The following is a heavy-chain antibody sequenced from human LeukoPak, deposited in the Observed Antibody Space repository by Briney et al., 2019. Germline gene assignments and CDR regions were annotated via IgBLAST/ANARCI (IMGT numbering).Heavy chain of an antibody. J-gene: IGHJ4*02. CDR2: IYYSGST. CDR3: AGQGYCRAAFDD. D-gene: IGHD6-19*01. CDR1: GGSLSGRY. Sequence: TPSETLSLTCTVSGGSLSGRYWSSPRQPPGKGLEWIGYIYYSGSTNYNPSLKSRVTISVDTSKNQISLKLSSVTAADTAVYSCAGQGYCRAAFDDWGQGTLVTVSS. V-gene: IGHV4-59*08.